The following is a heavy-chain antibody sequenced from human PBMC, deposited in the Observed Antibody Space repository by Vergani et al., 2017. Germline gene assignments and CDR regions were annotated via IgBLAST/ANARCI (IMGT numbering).Heavy chain of an antibody. V-gene: IGHV1-69*11. CDR1: GGAFSSYA. CDR2: IIPIIGTT. D-gene: IGHD2-15*01. Sequence: QGQLVQSGADVKKPGSSMKVSCKASGGAFSSYAINWVRQAPGQGLEWMGRIIPIIGTTNYAQKFQGRVTIAADEFSSTVFMELTSLTYEDTAVYYCARDVPAFCSGGRCYPVNDQYYAMEVWGQGTTVTVSS. CDR3: ARDVPAFCSGGRCYPVNDQYYAMEV. J-gene: IGHJ6*02.